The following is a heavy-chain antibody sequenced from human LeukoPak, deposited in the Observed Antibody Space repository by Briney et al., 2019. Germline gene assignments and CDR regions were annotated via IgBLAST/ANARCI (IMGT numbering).Heavy chain of an antibody. D-gene: IGHD3-22*01. Sequence: SETLSLTCTVSGGSISSSSYYWGWIRQPPGKGLEWIGYIYYSGGTNYNPSLKSRVTISVDTSKNQFSLKLSSVTAADTAVYYCAREDSSGYYQPWGQGTLVTVSS. CDR2: IYYSGGT. J-gene: IGHJ5*02. CDR3: AREDSSGYYQP. V-gene: IGHV4-61*01. CDR1: GGSISSSSYY.